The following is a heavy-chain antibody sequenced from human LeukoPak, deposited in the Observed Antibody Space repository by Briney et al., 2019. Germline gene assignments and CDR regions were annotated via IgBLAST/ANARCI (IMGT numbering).Heavy chain of an antibody. CDR3: ARADYGGNAGWGNHYYGMDV. V-gene: IGHV3-21*01. D-gene: IGHD4-23*01. CDR2: ISSSSSYI. CDR1: GFTFSSYA. Sequence: GGSLRLSCAASGFTFSSYAMNWVRQAPGKGLEWVSSISSSSSYIYYADSVKGRFTISRDNAKNSLYLQMNSLRSEDTAVYYCARADYGGNAGWGNHYYGMDVWGQGTTVTVPS. J-gene: IGHJ6*02.